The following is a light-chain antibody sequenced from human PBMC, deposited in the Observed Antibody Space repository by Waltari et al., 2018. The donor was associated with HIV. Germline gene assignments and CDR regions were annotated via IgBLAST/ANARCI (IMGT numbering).Light chain of an antibody. Sequence: DIQMTQSPSSLSASVGDRVTITCRASQTISTYLNWFQQKPGKAPKLLILAAYSLQSGVPSRFSGGGSGTDFTLTISSLQLDDFATYFCQQTYGSPPTFGPGTKVDV. V-gene: IGKV1-39*01. CDR1: QTISTY. J-gene: IGKJ3*01. CDR3: QQTYGSPPT. CDR2: AAY.